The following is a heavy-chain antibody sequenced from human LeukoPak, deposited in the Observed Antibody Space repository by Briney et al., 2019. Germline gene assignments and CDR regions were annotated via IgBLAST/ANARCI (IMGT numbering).Heavy chain of an antibody. CDR2: IYYSGST. V-gene: IGHV4-30-4*01. Sequence: SQTLSLTCTVSGASIISDDSYWSWIRHPPGKGLEWIGNIYYSGSTYYNPSLKSRVTMSVDTSKNQFSLKLSSVTAADTPVYYCARSPYYYDSSGAAPDNWFDPWGQGTLVTVSS. CDR1: GASIISDDSY. J-gene: IGHJ5*02. CDR3: ARSPYYYDSSGAAPDNWFDP. D-gene: IGHD3-22*01.